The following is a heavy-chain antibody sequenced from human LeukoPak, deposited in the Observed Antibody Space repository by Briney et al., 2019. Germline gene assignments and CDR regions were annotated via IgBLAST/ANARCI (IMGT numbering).Heavy chain of an antibody. Sequence: SETLSLTCTVSGGSISSYYWSWIRQPPGKGLEWIGYIYYSGSTNYNPSLKSRVTISVDTSKNQFSLKLSSVTAADTAVYYRARYYGSGSYTLDYWGQGTLVTVSS. D-gene: IGHD3-10*01. CDR3: ARYYGSGSYTLDY. V-gene: IGHV4-59*01. CDR2: IYYSGST. CDR1: GGSISSYY. J-gene: IGHJ4*02.